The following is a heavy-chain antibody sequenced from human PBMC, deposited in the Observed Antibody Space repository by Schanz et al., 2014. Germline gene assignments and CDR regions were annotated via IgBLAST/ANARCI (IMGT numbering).Heavy chain of an antibody. CDR2: ISGSGGST. CDR1: GFSFGTYA. V-gene: IGHV3-23*01. J-gene: IGHJ3*02. CDR3: AKGRFGELSAFDI. Sequence: EVHLLESGGGLVQPGGSLRLSCAASGFSFGTYAMSWVRQAPGKGLLWVSAISGSGGSTYYADSVKGRFTISRDNSKNTLYLQMNSLRAEDTAVYYCAKGRFGELSAFDIWGRGTMVTVSS. D-gene: IGHD3-10*01.